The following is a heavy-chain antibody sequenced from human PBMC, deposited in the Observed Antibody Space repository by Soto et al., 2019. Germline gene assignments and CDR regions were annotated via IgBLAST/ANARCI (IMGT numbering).Heavy chain of an antibody. CDR2: INPNSGGT. CDR3: ARAITQRSPSAASQPSTVIDY. D-gene: IGHD6-13*01. CDR1: GYTFTGYY. V-gene: IGHV1-2*04. J-gene: IGHJ4*02. Sequence: ASVKVSCKASGYTFTGYYMHWVRQAPGQGLEWMGWINPNSGGTNYAQKFQGWVTMTRDTSISTAYMELSRLRSDDTAVYYCARAITQRSPSAASQPSTVIDYWGQGTLVTVSS.